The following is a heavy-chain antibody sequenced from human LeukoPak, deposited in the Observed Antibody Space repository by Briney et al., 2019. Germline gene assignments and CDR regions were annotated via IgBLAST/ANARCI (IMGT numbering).Heavy chain of an antibody. CDR2: INPDSGGT. V-gene: IGHV1-2*02. J-gene: IGHJ4*02. D-gene: IGHD4-17*01. CDR3: TREGYDYGDVGGFDY. CDR1: GYTFTDYY. Sequence: GASVKVSCKASGYTFTDYYMHWVRRAPGQGLEWMGWINPDSGGTNYVQKFQGRVTMTRDTSSNTVYMELSWLRSDDTAVYYCTREGYDYGDVGGFDYWGREPRSPSPQ.